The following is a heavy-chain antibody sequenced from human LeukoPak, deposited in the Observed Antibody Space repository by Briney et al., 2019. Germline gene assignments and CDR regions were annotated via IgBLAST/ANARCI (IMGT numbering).Heavy chain of an antibody. CDR1: GFTFSSYW. J-gene: IGHJ4*02. Sequence: PGGSLRLSCADSGFTFSSYWMSWVRHAPGKGLEWEANIKEDGTDKNYVDSVKGRFTISRDNDKKSLYLQMNSLRAEDTAVYYCARGAEWRDYWGQGALVTVSS. V-gene: IGHV3-7*01. CDR3: ARGAEWRDY. D-gene: IGHD3-3*01. CDR2: IKEDGTDK.